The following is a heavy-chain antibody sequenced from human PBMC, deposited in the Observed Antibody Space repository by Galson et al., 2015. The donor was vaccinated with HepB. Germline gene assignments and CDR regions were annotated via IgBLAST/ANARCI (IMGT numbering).Heavy chain of an antibody. V-gene: IGHV3-11*06. D-gene: IGHD3-10*01. Sequence: SLRLSCAASGFTFSDYYMSWIRQAPGKGLEWVSYISSSSSYTNYADSVKGRFTISRDNAKNSLYLQMNSLRAEDTAVYYCARVRGDRPYYFDYWGQGTLVTVSS. CDR2: ISSSSSYT. J-gene: IGHJ4*02. CDR1: GFTFSDYY. CDR3: ARVRGDRPYYFDY.